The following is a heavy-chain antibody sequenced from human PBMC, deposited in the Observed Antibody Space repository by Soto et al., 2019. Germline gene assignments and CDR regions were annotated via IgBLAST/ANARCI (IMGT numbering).Heavy chain of an antibody. V-gene: IGHV3-21*01. CDR3: ARGEYYDSSGYYYGASFDY. D-gene: IGHD3-22*01. CDR2: ISSSSYI. Sequence: GESLRLSCAASGFNFSSYSMNWVRQAPGRGLEWVSSISSSSYIYYADSVKGRFTISRDNAKNSLYLQMNSLRAEDTAVYYCARGEYYDSSGYYYGASFDYWGQGTLVTVSS. J-gene: IGHJ4*02. CDR1: GFNFSSYS.